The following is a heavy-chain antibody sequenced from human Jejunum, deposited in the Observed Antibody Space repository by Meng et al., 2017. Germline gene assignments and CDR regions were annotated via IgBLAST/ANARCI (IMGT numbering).Heavy chain of an antibody. CDR1: GGSLSSGGYY. CDR2: IYYTGRT. CDR3: VARDGYNSPALGY. V-gene: IGHV4-31*03. D-gene: IGHD5-24*01. Sequence: EWGPGRVKLSRPFSLPCLVSGGSLSSGGYYWNWIRQHAGRGLEWIGYIYYTGRTDYNPSLRSRVTISRDTSKNQFSLKVTSVTAADTAMYYCVARDGYNSPALGYWGQGNLVTVSS. J-gene: IGHJ4*02.